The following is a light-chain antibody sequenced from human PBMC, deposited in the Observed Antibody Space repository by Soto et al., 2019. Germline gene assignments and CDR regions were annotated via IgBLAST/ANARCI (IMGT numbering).Light chain of an antibody. J-gene: IGKJ1*01. Sequence: EIVWSQSPATLSLSPRERATLSCMASQSVSSYLAWYQQKPGQAPRLLIYDASNRATGIPARFSGSGSGTDFTLTISSLEPEDFAVYYCQQRSNWPPHWPFCQGSNVAIK. CDR1: QSVSSY. V-gene: IGKV3-11*01. CDR2: DAS. CDR3: QQRSNWPPHWP.